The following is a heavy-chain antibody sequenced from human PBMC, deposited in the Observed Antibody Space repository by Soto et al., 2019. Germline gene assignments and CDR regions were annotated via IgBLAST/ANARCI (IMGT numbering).Heavy chain of an antibody. Sequence: PVESLKISCKGSGYNFTSYWIGWVLEMPGEGLEWMGIIYPGDSDTRYSPSFQGQVTISADKSISTAYLQWSSLEASDTAMYYCARGVCSSTSCYTSNWFDPWGQGTLVTVSS. V-gene: IGHV5-51*01. D-gene: IGHD2-2*02. CDR3: ARGVCSSTSCYTSNWFDP. J-gene: IGHJ5*02. CDR1: GYNFTSYW. CDR2: IYPGDSDT.